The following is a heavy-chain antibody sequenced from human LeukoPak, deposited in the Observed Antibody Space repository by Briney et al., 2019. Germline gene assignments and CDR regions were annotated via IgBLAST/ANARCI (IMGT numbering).Heavy chain of an antibody. CDR2: ISSSSSYI. D-gene: IGHD6-19*01. CDR3: ARGSDSDYSSGPFDY. J-gene: IGHJ4*02. V-gene: IGHV3-21*01. Sequence: PGGSLRLSCAASGFTFSSYSMNWVRQAPGKGLEWVSSISSSSSYIYYADSVKGRFTIPRDNAKNSLYLQMNSLRAEDTAVYYCARGSDSDYSSGPFDYWGQGTLVTVSS. CDR1: GFTFSSYS.